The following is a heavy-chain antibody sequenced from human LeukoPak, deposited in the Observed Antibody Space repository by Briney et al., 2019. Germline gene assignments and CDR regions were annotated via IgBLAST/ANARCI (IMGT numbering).Heavy chain of an antibody. D-gene: IGHD2-2*01. CDR3: ARNGYCSSTSCWDYYYYYGMDV. J-gene: IGHJ6*02. V-gene: IGHV3-33*01. CDR2: IWYDGSNK. Sequence: PGRSLRLSCAAPGFTFSSYGMHWVRQAPGKGLERVAVIWYDGSNKYYADSVKGRFTISRDNSKNTLYLQMNSLRAEDTAVYYCARNGYCSSTSCWDYYYYYGMDVWGQGTTVTVSS. CDR1: GFTFSSYG.